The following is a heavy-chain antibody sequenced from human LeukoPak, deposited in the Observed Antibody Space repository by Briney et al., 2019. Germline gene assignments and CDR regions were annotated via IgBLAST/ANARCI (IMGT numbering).Heavy chain of an antibody. V-gene: IGHV3-7*01. CDR3: ARDRPYYYDSSGYYPMGDY. CDR1: GFTFSSYW. Sequence: GGSLRLSCAASGFTFSSYWMSWVRQAPGKGLEWVANIKQDGSEKYYVDSVKGRFTISRDNDKNAMYLQMNSMRAEDTAVYYCARDRPYYYDSSGYYPMGDYWGQGTLVTVSS. J-gene: IGHJ4*02. D-gene: IGHD3-22*01. CDR2: IKQDGSEK.